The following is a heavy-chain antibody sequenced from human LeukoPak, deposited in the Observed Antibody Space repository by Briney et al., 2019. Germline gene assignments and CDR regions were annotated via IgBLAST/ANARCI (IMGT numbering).Heavy chain of an antibody. CDR3: ARRYSYDYGYFDY. Sequence: GGSLRLSCGGSGFTFSHAWMNWVRQAPGKGLEWVGFTRSKAYGGTPEYAASVKGRFTISRDDSKSIAYLQMNSLKTEDTAVYYCARRYSYDYGYFDYWGQGTLVTVSS. D-gene: IGHD5-18*01. CDR1: GFTFSHAW. V-gene: IGHV3-49*04. CDR2: TRSKAYGGTP. J-gene: IGHJ4*02.